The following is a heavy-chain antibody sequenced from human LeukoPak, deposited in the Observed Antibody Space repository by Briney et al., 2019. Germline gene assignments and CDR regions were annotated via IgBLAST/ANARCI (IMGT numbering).Heavy chain of an antibody. CDR1: GYTFTSYY. CDR3: ARESLAYDSSGYYYVY. Sequence: ASVKVSCKASGYTFTSYYMHWVRQAPGQRLEWMGIINPSGGSTSYAQKFQGRVTMTRDMSTSTVYMELSSLRYEDTAVYYCARESLAYDSSGYYYVYWGQGTLVTVSS. D-gene: IGHD3-22*01. CDR2: INPSGGST. J-gene: IGHJ4*02. V-gene: IGHV1-46*01.